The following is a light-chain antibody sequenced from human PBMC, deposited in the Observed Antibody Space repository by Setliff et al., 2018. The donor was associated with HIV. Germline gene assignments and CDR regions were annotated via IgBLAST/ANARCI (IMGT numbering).Light chain of an antibody. V-gene: IGLV1-40*01. CDR3: SSFGRNSLFV. J-gene: IGLJ1*01. Sequence: QSVLTQPPSVSGAPGQRVTISCTGSSSNIGAGYDVHWYHQLPGTAPKLLIYGNNNRPSGVPDRFSGSKSGTSASLAITGLQAEDEADYYCSSFGRNSLFVFGSGTKVTVL. CDR2: GNN. CDR1: SSNIGAGYD.